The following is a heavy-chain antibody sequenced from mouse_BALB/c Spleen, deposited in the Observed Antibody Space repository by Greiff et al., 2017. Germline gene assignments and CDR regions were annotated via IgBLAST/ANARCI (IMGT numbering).Heavy chain of an antibody. V-gene: IGHV5-12-2*01. CDR1: GFTFSSYT. CDR2: ISNGGGST. J-gene: IGHJ4*01. CDR3: ARHRTTATAMDY. D-gene: IGHD1-2*01. Sequence: EVQGVESGGGLVQPGGSLKLSCAASGFTFSSYTMSWVRQTPEKRLEWVAYISNGGGSTYYPDTVKGRFTISRDNAKNTLYLQMSSLKSEDTAMYYCARHRTTATAMDYWGQGTSVTVSS.